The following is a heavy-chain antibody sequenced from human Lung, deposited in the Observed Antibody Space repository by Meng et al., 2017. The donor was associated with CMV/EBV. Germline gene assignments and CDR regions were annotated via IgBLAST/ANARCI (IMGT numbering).Heavy chain of an antibody. V-gene: IGHV1-2*02. J-gene: IGHJ6*02. D-gene: IGHD3/OR15-3a*01. CDR3: ARLFHTILGTGYYYGMDV. CDR1: GYTFNGYN. CDR2: INPNSGGT. Sequence: ASXXVSXKASGYTFNGYNMHWVRQAPGQGLEWMGWINPNSGGTNYAQRFQGRVTLTIDTSISTAYMELSRLKSDDTAVYFCARLFHTILGTGYYYGMDVWXQGPTVTVSS.